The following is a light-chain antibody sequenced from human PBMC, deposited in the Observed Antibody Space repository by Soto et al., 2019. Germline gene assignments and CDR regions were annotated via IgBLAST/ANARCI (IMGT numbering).Light chain of an antibody. J-gene: IGKJ4*02. V-gene: IGKV1-5*03. CDR3: QHYSSYSEA. Sequence: TQSPTLPVSSVRERSNPTRRASQTISSRLAWYQQNPGKAPKLLIYKASTLKSGVPSRFSGSGSGTEFTLTISSLQPDDFATYYCQHYSSYSEAFGGGTKVDIK. CDR1: QTISSR. CDR2: KAS.